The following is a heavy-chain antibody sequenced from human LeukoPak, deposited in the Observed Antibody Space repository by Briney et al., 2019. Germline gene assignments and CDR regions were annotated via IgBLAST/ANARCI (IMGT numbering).Heavy chain of an antibody. CDR2: ISWNSGSI. V-gene: IGHV3-9*01. J-gene: IGHJ4*02. CDR1: GFTFDDYA. Sequence: GGSLRLSCAASGFTFDDYAMHWVRQAPGKGLEWVSGISWNSGSIGYADSVKGRFTISRDNAKNSLYLQMNSLRAEDTALYYCAKDMRPYQLHEVDYWGQGTLVTVSS. CDR3: AKDMRPYQLHEVDY. D-gene: IGHD2-2*01.